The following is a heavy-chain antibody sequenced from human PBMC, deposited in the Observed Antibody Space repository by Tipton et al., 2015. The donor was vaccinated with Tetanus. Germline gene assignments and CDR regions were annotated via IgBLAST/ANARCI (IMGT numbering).Heavy chain of an antibody. Sequence: TLSLTCTVSGGSISSSSYYWGWIRQPPGKGLEWIGSIYYSGSTYYNPSLKSRVTISGDTSKNQFSLKLSSVTAADTAVYYCARHSSELRGGYYFDYWGQGTLVTVSS. D-gene: IGHD1-26*01. J-gene: IGHJ4*02. CDR3: ARHSSELRGGYYFDY. V-gene: IGHV4-39*01. CDR2: IYYSGST. CDR1: GGSISSSSYY.